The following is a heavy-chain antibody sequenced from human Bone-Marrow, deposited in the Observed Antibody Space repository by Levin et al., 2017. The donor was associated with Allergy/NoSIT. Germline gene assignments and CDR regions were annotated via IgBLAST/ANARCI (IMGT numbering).Heavy chain of an antibody. J-gene: IGHJ4*02. CDR1: GGSISITTHY. CDR2: IYYSGST. CDR3: ARGYYYDSRGYPFDY. Sequence: LSQTLSLTCTVSGGSISITTHYWGWVRQPPGKGLEWIGTIYYSGSTYYSPSLKSRVTISVDTSKNQFSLNLSSVTAADTAVCYCARGYYYDSRGYPFDYWGQGTLVTVSS. D-gene: IGHD3-22*01. V-gene: IGHV4-39*01.